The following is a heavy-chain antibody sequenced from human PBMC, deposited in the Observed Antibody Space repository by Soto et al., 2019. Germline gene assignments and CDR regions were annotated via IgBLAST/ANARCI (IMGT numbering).Heavy chain of an antibody. V-gene: IGHV3-23*01. D-gene: IGHD6-13*01. CDR3: AKTHSKRIAAAGSSYYFDY. J-gene: IGHJ4*02. CDR2: ISGSGGST. Sequence: TGGSLRLSCAASGFTFSSYAMSWVRQAPGKGLEWVSAISGSGGSTYYADSVRGRFTISRDNSKNTLYLQMNSLRAEDTAVYYCAKTHSKRIAAAGSSYYFDYWGQGTLVTVS. CDR1: GFTFSSYA.